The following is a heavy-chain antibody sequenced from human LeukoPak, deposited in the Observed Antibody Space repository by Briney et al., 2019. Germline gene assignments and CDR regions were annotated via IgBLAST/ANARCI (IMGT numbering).Heavy chain of an antibody. J-gene: IGHJ2*01. V-gene: IGHV3-9*01. CDR1: GFTFDDYA. CDR3: AKDYCGGDCYSGRYFDL. CDR2: ISYNSDTI. D-gene: IGHD2-21*02. Sequence: GRSLRLSCAASGFTFDDYAMHWVRQAPGKGLEWGSGISYNSDTIAYAESVKGRFTISRDNAKNSLYLQMNSLRAEDTPLYYCAKDYCGGDCYSGRYFDLWGRGTLVTVSS.